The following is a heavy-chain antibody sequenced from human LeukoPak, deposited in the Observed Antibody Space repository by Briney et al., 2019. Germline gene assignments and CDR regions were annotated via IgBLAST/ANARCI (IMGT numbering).Heavy chain of an antibody. V-gene: IGHV1-18*01. D-gene: IGHD6-19*01. CDR2: ISAYNGNT. Sequence: GASVTVSCKASGYTFTSYGISGVGQAPGQGREGRGWISAYNGNTNYAQKLQGRVTMTTDTSTSTAYMELRSLRSDDTAVYYCARERGPLSIAVAGIFDYWGQGTLVTVSS. J-gene: IGHJ4*02. CDR1: GYTFTSYG. CDR3: ARERGPLSIAVAGIFDY.